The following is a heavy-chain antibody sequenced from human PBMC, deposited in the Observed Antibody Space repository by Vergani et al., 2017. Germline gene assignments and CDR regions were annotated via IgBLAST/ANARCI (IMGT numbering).Heavy chain of an antibody. D-gene: IGHD3-22*01. CDR1: GFTFSSYS. J-gene: IGHJ3*02. CDR2: ISSSSSTI. Sequence: EVQLVESGGGLVQPGGSLRLSCAASGFTFSSYSMNWVRQAPGKGLEWVSYISSSSSTIYYADSVKGRFTISRDNAKNSLYLQMNSLRAEDTAVYYCARSCTYYYDSSCYEDDAFDIWGQGTMVTVS. CDR3: ARSCTYYYDSSCYEDDAFDI. V-gene: IGHV3-48*01.